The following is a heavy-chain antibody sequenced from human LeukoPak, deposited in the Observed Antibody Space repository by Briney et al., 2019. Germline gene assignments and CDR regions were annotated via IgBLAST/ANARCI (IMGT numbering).Heavy chain of an antibody. Sequence: LETLSLTCTVSGGSISSSDYYWGWIRQPPGKGLEWIGNIYYTGSSSYNSSLKSRVTISVDTSKNQFSLQLSSVTAADTAVYYCARENYCTNGVCWAFDPWGQGTLVTVSS. CDR3: ARENYCTNGVCWAFDP. CDR1: GGSISSSDYY. D-gene: IGHD2-8*01. J-gene: IGHJ5*02. CDR2: IYYTGSS. V-gene: IGHV4-39*07.